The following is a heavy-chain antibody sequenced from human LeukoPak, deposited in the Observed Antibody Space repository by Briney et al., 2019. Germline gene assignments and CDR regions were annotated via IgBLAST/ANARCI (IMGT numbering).Heavy chain of an antibody. CDR2: IYYSGST. V-gene: IGHV4-61*08. CDR1: GGSISSGGYY. J-gene: IGHJ4*02. CDR3: ARVPYSSGWYFDY. D-gene: IGHD6-19*01. Sequence: SETLSLTCTVSGGSISSGGYYWSWIRQHPGKGLEWIGYIYYSGSTNYNPSLKSRVTISIDTSKNQFSLRLSSLTAADTAVYYCARVPYSSGWYFDYWGQGTLVTVSS.